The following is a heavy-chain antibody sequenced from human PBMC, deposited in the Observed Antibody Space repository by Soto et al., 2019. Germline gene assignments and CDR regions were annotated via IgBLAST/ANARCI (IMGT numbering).Heavy chain of an antibody. CDR3: TRDRCTGTSCYFRY. V-gene: IGHV3-30*14. CDR1: GFNLSSSA. Sequence: PGGSLRLSCAASGFNLSSSAMNWVRQAPGKGLEWLSVISYDGSKKYYADSVKGRFTISRDDTKNTLYLQMHSLRADDTALYYCTRDRCTGTSCYFRYWGQGTLVTVSS. D-gene: IGHD2-8*02. CDR2: ISYDGSKK. J-gene: IGHJ4*02.